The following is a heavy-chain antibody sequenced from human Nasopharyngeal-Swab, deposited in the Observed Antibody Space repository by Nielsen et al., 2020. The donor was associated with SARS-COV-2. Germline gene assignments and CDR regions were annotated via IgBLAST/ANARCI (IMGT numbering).Heavy chain of an antibody. CDR3: ARVGTIFGVVIADY. CDR1: GGSISSSSYY. CDR2: IYYSGRP. D-gene: IGHD3-3*01. J-gene: IGHJ4*02. Sequence: SETLSLTCTVSGGSISSSSYYWGWIRQPPGKGLEWIGSIYYSGRPYYNPSLKSRVTISVDTSKNQFSLKLSSVTAADPAVYYCARVGTIFGVVIADYWGQGTLVTVSS. V-gene: IGHV4-39*07.